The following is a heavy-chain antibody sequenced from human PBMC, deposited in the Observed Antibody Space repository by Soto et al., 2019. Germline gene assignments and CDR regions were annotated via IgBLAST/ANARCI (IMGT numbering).Heavy chain of an antibody. D-gene: IGHD3-10*01. CDR2: IYSGGST. V-gene: IGHV3-66*01. CDR1: GFSFGSNS. J-gene: IGHJ4*02. Sequence: GGSLRLSCSASGFSFGSNSMAWVRQAPGKGLEWVSVIYSGGSTYYIDSVKGRFSISRDISKNTLYLQMNSLRDEDTAVYYCASSLRLARGFFDYWGQGTLVTVSS. CDR3: ASSLRLARGFFDY.